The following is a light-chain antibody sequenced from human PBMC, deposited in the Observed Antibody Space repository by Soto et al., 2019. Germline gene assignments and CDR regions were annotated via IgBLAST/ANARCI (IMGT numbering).Light chain of an antibody. CDR2: LEGSGSY. CDR3: ETWDSNTWV. J-gene: IGLJ3*02. CDR1: SGHSSYI. Sequence: QPVLTQSSSASASLGSSVKLTCTLSSGHSSYIIAWHQQRPGKAPRYLMKLEGSGSYNKGSGVPDRFSGSSSGADRYLTISNLQFEDEADYYCETWDSNTWVFGGGTKLTVL. V-gene: IGLV4-60*02.